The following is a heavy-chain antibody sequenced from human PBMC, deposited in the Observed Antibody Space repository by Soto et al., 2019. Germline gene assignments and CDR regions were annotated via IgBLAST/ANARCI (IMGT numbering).Heavy chain of an antibody. CDR2: IRNKARKYTT. CDR3: ARISAAVSNALDI. Sequence: EVQVVESGGGLVQPGGSLRLSCAGSGFTFSDHYMDWVRQAPGKGLEWVGRIRNKARKYTTEYAASVKGRFTISRDDSKNSLYLQMNSLKTEDTAVYYCARISAAVSNALDIWGQGTMVTVSS. V-gene: IGHV3-72*01. D-gene: IGHD6-13*01. CDR1: GFTFSDHY. J-gene: IGHJ3*02.